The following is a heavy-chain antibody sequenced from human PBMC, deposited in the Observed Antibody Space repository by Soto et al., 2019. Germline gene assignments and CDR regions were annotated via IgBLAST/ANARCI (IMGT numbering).Heavy chain of an antibody. CDR3: AKTGPYDILTYWYFDL. Sequence: QLQLQESGPGLVKPSETLSLTCIVSGDSISSSSYYWVWIRQPPGKGLEWIGSIYYSGTTYYNPSLESRVTISIDTSKNQFSLKVRSLTAADTAVYYCAKTGPYDILTYWYFDLWGRGTLVTVSS. CDR1: GDSISSSSYY. J-gene: IGHJ2*01. CDR2: IYYSGTT. D-gene: IGHD3-9*01. V-gene: IGHV4-39*01.